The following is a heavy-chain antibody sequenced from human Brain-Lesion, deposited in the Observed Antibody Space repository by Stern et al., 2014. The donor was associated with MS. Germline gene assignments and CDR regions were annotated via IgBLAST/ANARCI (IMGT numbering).Heavy chain of an antibody. CDR2: VSYDGSNK. Sequence: QVQLVQSGGGVVQPGRPLRLSCVASGFTFGSCAMQWVRQAPGKGLEWVAGVSYDGSNKYYADSVKGRFTISRDNSQNTLYMQMSSLRPEDTAVYYCAKDRQYLTYFFDHWGQGSLVTVSS. J-gene: IGHJ5*02. CDR3: AKDRQYLTYFFDH. CDR1: GFTFGSCA. V-gene: IGHV3-30*18. D-gene: IGHD2/OR15-2a*01.